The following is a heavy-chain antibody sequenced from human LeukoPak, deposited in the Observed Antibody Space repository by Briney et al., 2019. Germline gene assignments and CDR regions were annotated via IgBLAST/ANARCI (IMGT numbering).Heavy chain of an antibody. CDR3: ARDGAVARFDY. V-gene: IGHV3-33*01. CDR1: GFTFSSYG. CDR2: IWYDGSNK. Sequence: SGGSLRLSCAASGFTFSSYGMHWVRQAPGKGLEWVAVIWYDGSNKYYADSVKGRFTISRDNSKNTLYLQMNGLRAEDTAVYYCARDGAVARFDYWGQGTLVTVSS. J-gene: IGHJ4*02. D-gene: IGHD6-19*01.